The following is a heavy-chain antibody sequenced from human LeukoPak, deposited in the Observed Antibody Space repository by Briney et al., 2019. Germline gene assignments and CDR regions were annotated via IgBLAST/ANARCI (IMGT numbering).Heavy chain of an antibody. CDR2: INPNSGDA. CDR1: GYTFTGYY. Sequence: ASVTVSCKASGYTFTGYYVHWVRQAPGQGLEWMGWINPNSGDANYAQKFQGRVTMTRDTSIRTAYMELSGLRSDDTAVYYCAKNPYEYYFDFWGQGTLVTVSS. D-gene: IGHD5-12*01. J-gene: IGHJ4*02. V-gene: IGHV1-2*02. CDR3: AKNPYEYYFDF.